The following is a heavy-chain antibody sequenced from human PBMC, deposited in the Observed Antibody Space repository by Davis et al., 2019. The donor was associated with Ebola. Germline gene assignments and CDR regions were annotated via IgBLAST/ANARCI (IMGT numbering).Heavy chain of an antibody. J-gene: IGHJ5*02. CDR1: GGSFSGYY. V-gene: IGHV4-34*01. CDR3: ARALGYCRFDP. CDR2: INHSGST. D-gene: IGHD2-15*01. Sequence: SETLSLTCAVYGGSFSGYYWSWIRQPPGKGLDWIGEINHSGSTNYNPSLKSRATISVDTSKNQFSLKLSSVTAADTAVYYCARALGYCRFDPWGQGTLVTVSS.